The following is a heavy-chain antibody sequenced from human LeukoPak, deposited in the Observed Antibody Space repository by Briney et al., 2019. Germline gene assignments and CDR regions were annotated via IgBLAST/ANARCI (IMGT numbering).Heavy chain of an antibody. J-gene: IGHJ5*02. V-gene: IGHV3-30*02. CDR3: AKGRIQPLDWFDP. Sequence: GGSLRLSCAASGFTFSSYGMHWVRQAPGKGLEWVAFIRYDGSNKYYADSVKGRFTISRDNSKNTLYLQMNSLRAEDTAVYYCAKGRIQPLDWFDPWGQGTLVTVSS. D-gene: IGHD5-18*01. CDR1: GFTFSSYG. CDR2: IRYDGSNK.